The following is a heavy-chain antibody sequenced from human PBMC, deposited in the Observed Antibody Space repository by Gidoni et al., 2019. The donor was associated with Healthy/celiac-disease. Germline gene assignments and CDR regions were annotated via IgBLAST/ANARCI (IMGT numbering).Heavy chain of an antibody. CDR2: IYWNDDK. V-gene: IGHV2-5*01. CDR1: GFSLSTSGVG. J-gene: IGHJ5*02. CDR3: ARWGYDVWSPEP. D-gene: IGHD3-3*01. Sequence: QITLKESGPTLVKPTQTLTLTCTFSGFSLSTSGVGVGWIRQPPGKALEWLALIYWNDDKRYSPSLKSRLTITKDTSKNQVVLTMTNMDPVDTATYYCARWGYDVWSPEPWGQGTLVTVSS.